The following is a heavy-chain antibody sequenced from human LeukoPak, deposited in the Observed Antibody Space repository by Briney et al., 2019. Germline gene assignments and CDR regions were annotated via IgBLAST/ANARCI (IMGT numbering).Heavy chain of an antibody. CDR1: GGSIRSSNYY. CDR3: VRLFYYDSRGPPS. CDR2: IYYSGST. J-gene: IGHJ5*02. Sequence: SETLSLTCHVLGGSIRSSNYYWGWIRQPPGKGLGWIGSIYYSGSTYYNPSLKGRGTMSVDTSNNQFSLKLTSATATDTAVYYCVRLFYYDSRGPPSWGQGTLVTVSS. D-gene: IGHD3-22*01. V-gene: IGHV4-39*01.